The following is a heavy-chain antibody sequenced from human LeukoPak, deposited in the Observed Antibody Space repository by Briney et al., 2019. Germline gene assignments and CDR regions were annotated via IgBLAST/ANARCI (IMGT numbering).Heavy chain of an antibody. Sequence: GGTLRLSCSASGFTFSSHAMSWVRQAPGEGLEWVSAFTAGGINTYYADSVKGRFTISRDNSKNTLYLHMNSLRAEDTAVYYCAKLRITMIVVGQLFDYWGQGTLVTVSS. D-gene: IGHD3-22*01. CDR2: FTAGGINT. CDR1: GFTFSSHA. V-gene: IGHV3-23*01. J-gene: IGHJ4*02. CDR3: AKLRITMIVVGQLFDY.